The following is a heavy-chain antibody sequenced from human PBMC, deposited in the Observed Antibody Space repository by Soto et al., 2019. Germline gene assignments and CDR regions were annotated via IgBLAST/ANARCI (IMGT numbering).Heavy chain of an antibody. Sequence: EVQLLESGGGLVQPGGSLRLSCAASGFTFSSYTMTWVRQAPGKGLEWVSAISASGGSPYYADSVKGRFTISRDNSKNTLYLEIDSLRAEDTAVYYCAKGVSCYGDQDYFDCWGQGSLVTVSA. CDR3: AKGVSCYGDQDYFDC. CDR2: ISASGGSP. J-gene: IGHJ4*02. CDR1: GFTFSSYT. D-gene: IGHD4-17*01. V-gene: IGHV3-23*01.